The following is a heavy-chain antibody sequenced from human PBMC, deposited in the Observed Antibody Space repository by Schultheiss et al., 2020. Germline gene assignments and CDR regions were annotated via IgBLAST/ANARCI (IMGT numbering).Heavy chain of an antibody. V-gene: IGHV3-7*01. CDR1: GGSISSSSYY. J-gene: IGHJ6*02. D-gene: IGHD3-16*01. Sequence: ETLSLTCTVSGGSISSSSYYWGWIRQPPGKGLEWVANIKQDGSEKYYVDSVKGRFTISRDNAKNSLYLQMNSLRAEDTAVYYCARAPPWGVMGRYYYYGMDVWGQGTTVTVSS. CDR3: ARAPPWGVMGRYYYYGMDV. CDR2: IKQDGSEK.